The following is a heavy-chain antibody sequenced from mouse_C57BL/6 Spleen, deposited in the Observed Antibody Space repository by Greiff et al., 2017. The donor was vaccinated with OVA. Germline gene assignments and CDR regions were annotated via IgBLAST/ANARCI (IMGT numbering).Heavy chain of an antibody. D-gene: IGHD1-1*01. Sequence: QVQLQQPGAELVKPGASVKMSCKASGYTFTSYWITWVKQRPGQGLEWIGDIYPGSGSTNYNETFKSKATLTVDTSSSTAYMQLSSLTSEDSAVYYCARGPLITTVVANFDYWGQGTTLTVSS. CDR2: IYPGSGST. CDR3: ARGPLITTVVANFDY. V-gene: IGHV1-55*01. J-gene: IGHJ2*01. CDR1: GYTFTSYW.